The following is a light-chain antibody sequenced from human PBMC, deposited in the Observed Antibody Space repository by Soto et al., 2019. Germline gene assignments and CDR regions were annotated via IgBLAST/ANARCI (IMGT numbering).Light chain of an antibody. Sequence: EIVLTQSPGTLSLSPGERVTLSCRASQSVSSSYLAWYQHKPGQVPRLLIYGASSRASGIPDRFSGSGSGTDFTLTISRLEHEDFAVYYCQQYDSSPMYTFGQGTKLQIK. CDR2: GAS. V-gene: IGKV3-20*01. CDR3: QQYDSSPMYT. J-gene: IGKJ2*01. CDR1: QSVSSSY.